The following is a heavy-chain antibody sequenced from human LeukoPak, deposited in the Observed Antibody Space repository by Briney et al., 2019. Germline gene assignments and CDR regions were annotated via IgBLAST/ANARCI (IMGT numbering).Heavy chain of an antibody. J-gene: IGHJ4*02. CDR3: ARGGLRVRTGYFDY. CDR1: GFIFSSYG. CDR2: ISDDGSNK. V-gene: IGHV3-30*03. D-gene: IGHD3/OR15-3a*01. Sequence: GRSLRLSCAASGFIFSSYGMHWVRQAPGKGLEWVAVISDDGSNKYYADSVKGRFTISRDNSKNTLYLQMNSLRAEDTAVYYCARGGLRVRTGYFDYWGQGTLVTVSS.